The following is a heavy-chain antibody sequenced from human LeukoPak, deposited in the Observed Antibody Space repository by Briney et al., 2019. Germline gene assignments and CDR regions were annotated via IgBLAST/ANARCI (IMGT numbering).Heavy chain of an antibody. V-gene: IGHV1-8*01. CDR1: GYTFTSYD. Sequence: ASVKVSCKVSGYTFTSYDINWVRQATGQGLEWMGWMNPNSGNTGYAQKFQGRVTMTRNTSISTAYMELSSLRSEDTAVYYCARRRRGYCSSTSCYRGWFDPWGQGTLVTVSS. CDR2: MNPNSGNT. D-gene: IGHD2-2*02. CDR3: ARRRRGYCSSTSCYRGWFDP. J-gene: IGHJ5*02.